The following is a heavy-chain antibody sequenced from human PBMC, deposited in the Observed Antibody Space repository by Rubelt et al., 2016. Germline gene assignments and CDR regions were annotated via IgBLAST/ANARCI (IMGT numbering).Heavy chain of an antibody. D-gene: IGHD7-27*01. V-gene: IGHV4-61*02. J-gene: IGHJ5*02. CDR2: IYTSGST. Sequence: QVQLQESGPGLVKPSETLSLTCTVSGGSISSSSYYWGWIRQPAGKGLEWIGRIYTSGSTNYNPSLKSRVTMSVDTSKNQFSLKLSSVTAADTAVYYCARDVTWGWFDPWGQGTLVTVSS. CDR1: GGSISSSSYY. CDR3: ARDVTWGWFDP.